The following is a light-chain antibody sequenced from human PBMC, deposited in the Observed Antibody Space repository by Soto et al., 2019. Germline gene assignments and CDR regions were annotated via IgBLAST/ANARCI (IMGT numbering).Light chain of an antibody. CDR2: GVT. J-gene: IGLJ1*01. CDR1: SSDVGGYNY. Sequence: QSALTQPPSASGSPGQSVTISCTGTSSDVGGYNYVSWYQQHPGKAPKLMIYGVTKRPSGVPDRFSGSKSGNTAPLTVSGLQAEDEAYYYCSSYAGSNNYVFGTGTKVTVL. CDR3: SSYAGSNNYV. V-gene: IGLV2-8*01.